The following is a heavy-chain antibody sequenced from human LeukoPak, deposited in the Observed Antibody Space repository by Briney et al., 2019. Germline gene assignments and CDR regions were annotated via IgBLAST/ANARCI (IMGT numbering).Heavy chain of an antibody. CDR2: INHSGST. V-gene: IGHV4-34*01. J-gene: IGHJ6*02. CDR1: GGSFSGYY. CDR3: GRHMSNGYNYYYGLDV. Sequence: SETLSLTCAVYGGSFSGYYWSWIRQPPGKGLEWIGEINHSGSTNYNPSLESRLTISVDMSRNQFSLTLSSVTAADTAVYFCGRHMSNGYNYYYGLDVWGQGTTVTVSS. D-gene: IGHD2-8*01.